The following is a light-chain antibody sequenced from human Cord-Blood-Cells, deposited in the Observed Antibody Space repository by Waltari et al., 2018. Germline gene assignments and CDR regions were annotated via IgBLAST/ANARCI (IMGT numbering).Light chain of an antibody. Sequence: QSALTQPASVYGSPGQSIIISCTGTSSYVGSYNLVSWYQQHPGKAPKLMIYDGSKRPSGVSNRFSGSKSGNTASLTISGLQAEDEADYYCCSYAGSVVFGGGTKLTVL. CDR3: CSYAGSVV. J-gene: IGLJ2*01. V-gene: IGLV2-23*01. CDR1: SSYVGSYNL. CDR2: DGS.